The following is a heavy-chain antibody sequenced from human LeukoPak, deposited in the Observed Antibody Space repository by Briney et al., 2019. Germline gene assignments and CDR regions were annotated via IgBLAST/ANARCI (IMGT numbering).Heavy chain of an antibody. V-gene: IGHV3-30-3*01. CDR1: GFTFSSYA. Sequence: PGRSLRLSRAASGFTFSSYAMHWVRQAPGKGLEWVAVISYDGSNKYYADSVKGRFTISRDNSKNTLYLQMNSLRAEDTAVYYCARGGQKHVEMATMTDYWGQGTLVTVSS. D-gene: IGHD5-24*01. CDR2: ISYDGSNK. J-gene: IGHJ4*02. CDR3: ARGGQKHVEMATMTDY.